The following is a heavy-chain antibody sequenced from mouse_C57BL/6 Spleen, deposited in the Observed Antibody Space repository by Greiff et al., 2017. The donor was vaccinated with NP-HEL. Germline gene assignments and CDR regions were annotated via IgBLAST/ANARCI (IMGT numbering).Heavy chain of an antibody. V-gene: IGHV10-1*01. D-gene: IGHD6-5*01. Sequence: EVQVVESGGGLVQPKGSLKLSCAASGFSFNTYAMNWVRQAPGKGLEWVARIRSKSNNYATYYADSVKDRFTISRDDSESMLYLQMNNLKTEDTAMYYCVRHGRLSPGFAYWGQGTLVTVSA. CDR1: GFSFNTYA. J-gene: IGHJ3*01. CDR3: VRHGRLSPGFAY. CDR2: IRSKSNNYAT.